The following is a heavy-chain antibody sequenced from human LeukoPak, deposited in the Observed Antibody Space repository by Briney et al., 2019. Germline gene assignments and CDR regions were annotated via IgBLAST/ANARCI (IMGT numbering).Heavy chain of an antibody. CDR2: IYNNVST. V-gene: IGHV4-4*07. CDR1: GASISSYY. D-gene: IGHD6-13*01. J-gene: IGHJ5*01. CDR3: ARDRGGAAAGNWFDS. Sequence: PSETLSLTCTVSGASISSYYWSWIRQPAGKGLEWIGRIYNNVSTNYNPSLKSRVTMSIDTSKNQFSLKLTSVTAADTAVYYCARDRGGAAAGNWFDSWGQGTLVIVSS.